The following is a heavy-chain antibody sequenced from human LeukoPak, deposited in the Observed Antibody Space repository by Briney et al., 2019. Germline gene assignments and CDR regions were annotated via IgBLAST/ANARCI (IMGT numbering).Heavy chain of an antibody. CDR3: VGFEVNYDMYV. D-gene: IGHD3-9*01. CDR2: IRYGGRA. Sequence: WETLCLTCSVSGCSISGYCWNWVRQPPGKGLEWIAQIRYGGRAADNAYLERGITMSVGTYRKQILLKLSSVTAAEAAIYYCVGFEVNYDMYVWGQGTTVTVFS. CDR1: GCSISGYC. V-gene: IGHV4-59*01. J-gene: IGHJ6*02.